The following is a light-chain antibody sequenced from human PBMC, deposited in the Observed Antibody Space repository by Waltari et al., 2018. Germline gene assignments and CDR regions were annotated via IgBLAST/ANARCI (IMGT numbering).Light chain of an antibody. Sequence: DIVVPQSPLSLPLTPGEPASISCRSRQSLLHSNGYNYLDWYLQKPGQSPQLLIYLGSNRASGVPDRFSGSGSGTDFTLKISRVEAEDVGVYYCMQSLRALWTFGQGTKVEIK. J-gene: IGKJ1*01. CDR2: LGS. V-gene: IGKV2-28*01. CDR1: QSLLHSNGYNY. CDR3: MQSLRALWT.